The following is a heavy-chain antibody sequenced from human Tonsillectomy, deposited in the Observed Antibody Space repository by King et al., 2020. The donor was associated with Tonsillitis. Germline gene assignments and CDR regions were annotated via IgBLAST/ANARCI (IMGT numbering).Heavy chain of an antibody. J-gene: IGHJ5*01. CDR1: GGSFSGYY. CDR3: ASISSDS. Sequence: VQLQQWGAGLLKPSETLSLTCAVYGGSFSGYYWSWIRQPPGKGLEWIGEVDHSGSSNYNPSLKSRVIISVDPSKNQFSLKVTSVTAADTAVYYCASISSDSWGQGTLFTVSS. CDR2: VDHSGSS. V-gene: IGHV4-34*01.